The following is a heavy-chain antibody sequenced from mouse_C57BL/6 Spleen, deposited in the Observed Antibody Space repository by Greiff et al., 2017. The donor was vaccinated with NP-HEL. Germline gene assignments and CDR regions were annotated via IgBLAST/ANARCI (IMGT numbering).Heavy chain of an antibody. Sequence: QVQLQQSGPGLVQPSQSLSITCTVSGFSLTSYGVHWVRQSPGKGLEWLGVIWRGGSTDYNAAFMSRLSITKDNSKSQVFFKMNSLQADDTAIYYCAKNGDYYGSSSYFDVWGTGTTVTVSS. D-gene: IGHD1-1*01. CDR1: GFSLTSYG. J-gene: IGHJ1*03. CDR2: IWRGGST. V-gene: IGHV2-5*01. CDR3: AKNGDYYGSSSYFDV.